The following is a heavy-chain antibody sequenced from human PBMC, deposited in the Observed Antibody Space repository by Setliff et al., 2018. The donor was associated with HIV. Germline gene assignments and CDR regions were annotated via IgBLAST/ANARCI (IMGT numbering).Heavy chain of an antibody. J-gene: IGHJ3*02. V-gene: IGHV3-73*01. CDR1: GFTFSGSA. CDR2: IRSKANSYAT. CDR3: WLNGYCTNGVCSPDI. Sequence: PGGSLRLSCAASGFTFSGSAMHWVRQASGKGLEWVGRIRSKANSYATAYAASVKGRFTISRDDSKNTAYLQLNSLKTEDTAVYYRWLNGYCTNGVCSPDIWGQGTMVTVSS. D-gene: IGHD2-8*01.